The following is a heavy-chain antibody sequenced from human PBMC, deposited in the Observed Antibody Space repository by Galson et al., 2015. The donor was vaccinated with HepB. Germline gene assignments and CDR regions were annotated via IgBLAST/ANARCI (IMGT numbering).Heavy chain of an antibody. J-gene: IGHJ6*02. CDR3: ARGVVVVAATPGRRYYYYGMDV. CDR2: IIPILGVA. Sequence: SVKVSCKASGGTFSSYTISWVRQAPGQGLEWMGRIIPILGVANYAQKFQGRVTITADKSTSTAYMELSSPRSEDTAVYYCARGVVVVAATPGRRYYYYGMDVWGQGTTVTVSS. V-gene: IGHV1-69*02. CDR1: GGTFSSYT. D-gene: IGHD2-15*01.